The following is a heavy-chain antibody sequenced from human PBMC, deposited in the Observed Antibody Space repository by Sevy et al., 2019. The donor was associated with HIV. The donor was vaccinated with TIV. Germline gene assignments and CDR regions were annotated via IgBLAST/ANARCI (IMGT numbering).Heavy chain of an antibody. Sequence: ASVKVSCKVSGYTLTKLSIHWVRQAPGKGLEWLGDFDPQDDEIIYAQRFQGRLNMTEDTSTETAYRDLSSLTSEDTAVDYCATVGLRYYSGSSSYQGDWFDPWGQGTLVTVSS. CDR1: GYTLTKLS. J-gene: IGHJ5*02. V-gene: IGHV1-24*01. CDR3: ATVGLRYYSGSSSYQGDWFDP. CDR2: FDPQDDEI. D-gene: IGHD2-15*01.